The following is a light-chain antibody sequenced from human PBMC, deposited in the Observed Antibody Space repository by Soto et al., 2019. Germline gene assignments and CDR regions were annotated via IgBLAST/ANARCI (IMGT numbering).Light chain of an antibody. CDR2: QDS. CDR3: QAWDSSSVV. V-gene: IGLV3-1*01. CDR1: KLGDKY. J-gene: IGLJ2*01. Sequence: SSELTQPPSVSVSPGQTASITCSGDKLGDKYACWYQQKPGQSPVLVNYQDSKRPSGIPERFSGSNSGNTATLTISGTQAMDEADYYCQAWDSSSVVFGGGTKLTVL.